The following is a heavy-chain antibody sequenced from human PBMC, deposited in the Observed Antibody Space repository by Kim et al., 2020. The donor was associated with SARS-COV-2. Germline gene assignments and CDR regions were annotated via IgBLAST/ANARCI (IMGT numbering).Heavy chain of an antibody. V-gene: IGHV3-33*01. D-gene: IGHD3-10*01. Sequence: STAIYADSVRGRVTISRDYSENNLYLQMDSLSAGDTAVYYCARPSSSHFDFWGQGTLVTVSS. CDR2: STA. CDR3: ARPSSSHFDF. J-gene: IGHJ4*02.